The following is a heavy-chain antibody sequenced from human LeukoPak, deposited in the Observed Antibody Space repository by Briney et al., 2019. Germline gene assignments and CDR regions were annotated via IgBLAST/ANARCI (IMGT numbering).Heavy chain of an antibody. V-gene: IGHV4-34*01. J-gene: IGHJ6*03. CDR2: INHSGST. Sequence: SETLSLTCAVYGGSFSGYYGSWIRQPPGKGLEWIGEINHSGSTNYNPSLKRRVTISGATSNNQFSLKLSSVTAADTAVYFCARVGYSYVINDWSRTGLGAYPTKYYYHMDVWGKGTTVTVSS. D-gene: IGHD5-18*01. CDR1: GGSFSGYY. CDR3: ARVGYSYVINDWSRTGLGAYPTKYYYHMDV.